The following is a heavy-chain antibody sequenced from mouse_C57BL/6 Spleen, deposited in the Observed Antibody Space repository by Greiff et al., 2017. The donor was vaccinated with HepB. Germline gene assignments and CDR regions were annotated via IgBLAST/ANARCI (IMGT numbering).Heavy chain of an antibody. CDR1: GYAFTNYL. D-gene: IGHD2-1*01. CDR2: INPGSGGT. CDR3: AREKGSYYGKNWFAY. V-gene: IGHV1-54*01. Sequence: VQLQQSGAELVRPGTSVKVSCKASGYAFTNYLIEWVKQRPGQGLEWIGVINPGSGGTNYNEKFKGKATLTADKSSSTAYMQLSSLTSADSAVYFCAREKGSYYGKNWFAYWGQGTLVTVSA. J-gene: IGHJ3*01.